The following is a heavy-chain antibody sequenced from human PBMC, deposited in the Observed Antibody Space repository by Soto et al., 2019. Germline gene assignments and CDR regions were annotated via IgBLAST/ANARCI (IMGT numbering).Heavy chain of an antibody. J-gene: IGHJ5*02. V-gene: IGHV4-61*08. Sequence: SETLSLTCTVPGGSISSGDYYWSWIRQSPGWGLEWIGNVYHTGDTNFNPSLQSRVTLSVDKANNQFSLRLTSVTAADTAVYFCAREIVTAGGNHYFEPWGPGTLVTVSS. CDR1: GGSISSGDYY. D-gene: IGHD2-21*02. CDR3: AREIVTAGGNHYFEP. CDR2: VYHTGDT.